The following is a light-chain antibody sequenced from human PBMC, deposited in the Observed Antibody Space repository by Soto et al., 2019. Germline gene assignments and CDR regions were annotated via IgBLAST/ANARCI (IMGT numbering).Light chain of an antibody. CDR2: DVS. V-gene: IGLV2-11*01. CDR1: SSDVGGYNY. CDR3: CSYAGSYNYV. J-gene: IGLJ1*01. Sequence: QSALTQPRSVSGSPGQSVTISFTGTSSDVGGYNYVSWYQQHPGKAPKLMIYDVSKRPSGVPDRFSGSKSGNTASLTISGLQAEDEADYYCCSYAGSYNYVFGTGTKLTVL.